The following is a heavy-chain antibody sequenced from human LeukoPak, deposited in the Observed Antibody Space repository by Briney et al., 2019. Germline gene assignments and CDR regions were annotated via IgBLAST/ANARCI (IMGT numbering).Heavy chain of an antibody. CDR1: GFTFSNYW. CDR3: ARDRGEYEWDV. V-gene: IGHV3-7*01. CDR2: IKQDGSEK. Sequence: GGSLRLSCAASGFTFSNYWMSWVRQAPGKGLEWVANIKQDGSEKNYVDSVKGRFIISRDNAKNSLYLQMNSLRAEDTAVYYCARDRGEYEWDVWGKGTTVTVSS. J-gene: IGHJ6*04. D-gene: IGHD2-2*01.